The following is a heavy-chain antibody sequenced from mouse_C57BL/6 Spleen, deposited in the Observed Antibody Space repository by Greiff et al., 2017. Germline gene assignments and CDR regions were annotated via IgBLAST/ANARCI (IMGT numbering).Heavy chain of an antibody. V-gene: IGHV5-17*01. CDR3: ARHYCDY. CDR2: ISSGSSTI. J-gene: IGHJ2*01. Sequence: EVKLVESGGGLVKPGGSLKLSCAASGFTFSDYGMNWVRQAPEKGLEWVAYISSGSSTIYYADTVKGRFTISRDNAKNTLFLQMTVHRSEDTSMYYSARHYCDYWGQGTTLTVSS. CDR1: GFTFSDYG.